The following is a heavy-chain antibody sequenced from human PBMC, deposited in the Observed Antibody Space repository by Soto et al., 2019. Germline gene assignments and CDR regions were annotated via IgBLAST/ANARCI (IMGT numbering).Heavy chain of an antibody. CDR2: ISSSSSYI. V-gene: IGHV3-21*01. Sequence: GGSLRLSCAASGFTFSSYSMNWVRQAPGKGLEWVSSISSSSSYIYYADSVKGRFTISRDNAKNSLYLQMNSLRAEDTAVYYCARGLLDGGGMDVWGQGTTVTVSS. CDR3: ARGLLDGGGMDV. J-gene: IGHJ6*02. D-gene: IGHD2-15*01. CDR1: GFTFSSYS.